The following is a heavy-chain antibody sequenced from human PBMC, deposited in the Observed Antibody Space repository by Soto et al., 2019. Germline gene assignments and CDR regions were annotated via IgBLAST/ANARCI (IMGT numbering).Heavy chain of an antibody. CDR3: TSIAVAN. CDR1: GFMFSNHG. J-gene: IGHJ4*02. Sequence: GGSLRLSCAASGFMFSNHGMHWVRQAPGKGLEWVAVIWYDGSNKFYADSVKDRFTISRDNSKNTLHLQMNSLRAEDTAVYYCTSIAVANWGQGTLVTVS. D-gene: IGHD6-19*01. V-gene: IGHV3-33*01. CDR2: IWYDGSNK.